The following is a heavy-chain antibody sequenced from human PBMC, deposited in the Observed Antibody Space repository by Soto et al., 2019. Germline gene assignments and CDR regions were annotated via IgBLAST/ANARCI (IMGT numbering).Heavy chain of an antibody. J-gene: IGHJ6*02. CDR1: GGTFSSYA. Sequence: ASVKVSCKASGGTFSSYAISWGRQAPGQGLEWMGWINPNSGGTNYAQKFQGRVTMTRDTSTSTVYMELSSLRSEDTAVYYCAREPPTYGSGNYYYYGMDVWGQGTTVTVSS. CDR3: AREPPTYGSGNYYYYGMDV. V-gene: IGHV1-2*02. CDR2: INPNSGGT. D-gene: IGHD3-10*01.